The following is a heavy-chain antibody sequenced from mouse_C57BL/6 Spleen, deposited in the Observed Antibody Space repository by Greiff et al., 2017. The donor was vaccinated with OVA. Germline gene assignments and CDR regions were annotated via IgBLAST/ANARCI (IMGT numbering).Heavy chain of an antibody. CDR3: ARLDGSSLYYFDY. D-gene: IGHD1-1*01. Sequence: EVQRVESGGDLVKPGGSLKLSCAASGFTFSSYGMSWVRQTPDKRLEWVATIGSGGSYTYYPDSVKGRFTISRDNAKNTLYLQMSSLKSEDTAMYYCARLDGSSLYYFDYWGQGTTLTVSS. V-gene: IGHV5-6*01. CDR1: GFTFSSYG. CDR2: IGSGGSYT. J-gene: IGHJ2*01.